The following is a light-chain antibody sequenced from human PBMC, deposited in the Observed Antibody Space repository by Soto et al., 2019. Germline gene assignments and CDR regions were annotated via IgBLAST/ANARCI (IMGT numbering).Light chain of an antibody. CDR2: GAS. Sequence: IVLTQCPGTLSLSPGERATLSCRASQSFNTKFAWYQQKPGQAPRLLIHGASSRDTGVQDRITGSGSWTDFTLSISSLEPEDLAVYYCHQYDRSPGTFGQGTRWIS. J-gene: IGKJ1*01. CDR3: HQYDRSPGT. CDR1: QSFNTK. V-gene: IGKV3-20*01.